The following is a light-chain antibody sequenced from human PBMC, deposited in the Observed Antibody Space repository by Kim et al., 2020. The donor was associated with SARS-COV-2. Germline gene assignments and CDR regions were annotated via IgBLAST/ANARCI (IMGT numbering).Light chain of an antibody. Sequence: QSALTQPRSVSGSPGQSVTISCTGTSSDVGGYNYVSWYQLHPGKAPKLMIYAVSKRPSGVPDRFSGSKSGNTASLTISGLQAEDEADYYCCSYTGTDPSKFFGTGPRSPS. V-gene: IGLV2-11*01. CDR3: CSYTGTDPSKF. J-gene: IGLJ1*01. CDR1: SSDVGGYNY. CDR2: AVS.